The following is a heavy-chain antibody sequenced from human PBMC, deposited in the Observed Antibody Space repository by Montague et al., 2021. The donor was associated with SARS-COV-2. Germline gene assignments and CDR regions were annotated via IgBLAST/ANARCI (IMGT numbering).Heavy chain of an antibody. CDR2: INHSGST. V-gene: IGHV4-34*01. D-gene: IGHD3-22*01. J-gene: IGHJ5*02. CDR1: GGSISSYH. Sequence: SETLSLTCTVSGGSISSYHWSWIRQPPGKGLEWIGEINHSGSTNYNPSLKSRVTISVDTSKNQFSLKLSSVTAADTAVYYCARGPRITMIVVVITDIWFDPWGQGTLVTVSS. CDR3: ARGPRITMIVVVITDIWFDP.